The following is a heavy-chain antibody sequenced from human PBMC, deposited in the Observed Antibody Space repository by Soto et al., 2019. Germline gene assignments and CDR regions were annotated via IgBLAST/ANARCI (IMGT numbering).Heavy chain of an antibody. CDR3: AKARNPHLTGSYYYYYYMDV. Sequence: GSLRLSCAASGFTFSSYAMSWVRQAPGKGLEWVSAISGSGGSTYYADSVKGRFTISRDNSKNTLYLQMNSLRAEDTAVYYCAKARNPHLTGSYYYYYYMDVWGKGTTVTVSS. CDR2: ISGSGGST. D-gene: IGHD3-9*01. V-gene: IGHV3-23*01. CDR1: GFTFSSYA. J-gene: IGHJ6*03.